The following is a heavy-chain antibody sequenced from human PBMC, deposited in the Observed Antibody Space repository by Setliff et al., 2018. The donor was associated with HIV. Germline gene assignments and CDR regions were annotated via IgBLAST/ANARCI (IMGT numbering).Heavy chain of an antibody. J-gene: IGHJ5*02. CDR3: ASRVYYYDESRTLREEGFVP. Sequence: SETLSLTCAVYGGSFGDQFWNWIRQSPGKGLEWIGEIHHGGGTKYNPSLKSRLTISVDTPKNQFSLKLNSVTAADTAVYYCASRVYYYDESRTLREEGFVPWGQGTLVTVSS. D-gene: IGHD3-22*01. CDR1: GGSFGDQF. V-gene: IGHV4-34*01. CDR2: IHHGGGT.